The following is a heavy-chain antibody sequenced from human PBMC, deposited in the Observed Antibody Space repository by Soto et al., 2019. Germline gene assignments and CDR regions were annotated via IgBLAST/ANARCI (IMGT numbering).Heavy chain of an antibody. Sequence: ASVKVSCKASGYTFTSYGISWVRQAPGQGLEWMGWISAYNGNTNYAQKLQGRVTMTTDTSTSTAYMELRSLRSDDTAVYYCARRRYSSRWYDWWFDPWGQGTLVTVSS. D-gene: IGHD6-19*01. CDR3: ARRRYSSRWYDWWFDP. V-gene: IGHV1-18*01. CDR2: ISAYNGNT. CDR1: GYTFTSYG. J-gene: IGHJ5*02.